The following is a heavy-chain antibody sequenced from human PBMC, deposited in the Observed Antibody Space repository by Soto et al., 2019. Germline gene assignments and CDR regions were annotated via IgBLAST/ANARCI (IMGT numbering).Heavy chain of an antibody. CDR1: GFSVRTNY. CDR3: ARAGVTPHFFDY. CDR2: FESGGSI. J-gene: IGHJ4*02. V-gene: IGHV3-53*01. D-gene: IGHD3-3*02. Sequence: PGGSLRLSCAASGFSVRTNYMSWVRQAPGKGLDWVSVFESGGSIYYADSVKGRFIISRDYAKNTVDLQMNSLRVEDTAVYYCARAGVTPHFFDYWGQGNLVTVSS.